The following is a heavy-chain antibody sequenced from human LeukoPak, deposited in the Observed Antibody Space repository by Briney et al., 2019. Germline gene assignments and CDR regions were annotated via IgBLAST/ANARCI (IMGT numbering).Heavy chain of an antibody. Sequence: SVKVSRKASGGTFSSYAISWVRQAPGQGLEWMGGIIPIFGTANYAQEFQGRVTITADESTSTAYMELSSLRSEDTAVYYCARRGATPAPFYYYYGMDVWGKGTTVTVSS. V-gene: IGHV1-69*13. D-gene: IGHD5-12*01. CDR3: ARRGATPAPFYYYYGMDV. J-gene: IGHJ6*04. CDR2: IIPIFGTA. CDR1: GGTFSSYA.